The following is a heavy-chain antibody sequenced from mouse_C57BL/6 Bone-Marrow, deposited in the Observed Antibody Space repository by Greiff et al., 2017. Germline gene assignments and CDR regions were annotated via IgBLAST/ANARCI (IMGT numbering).Heavy chain of an antibody. Sequence: QVQLQQPGAELVKPGASVKLSCKASGYTFTSYWMHWVKQRPGQGLEWIGMIHPNSGSTNYNEKFKSKATLTVDKSSSTAYMQLSSRTSEVSAVDYCARGCWWFDVWGTGTTVTVSS. CDR1: GYTFTSYW. J-gene: IGHJ1*03. CDR2: IHPNSGST. V-gene: IGHV1-64*01. CDR3: ARGCWWFDV.